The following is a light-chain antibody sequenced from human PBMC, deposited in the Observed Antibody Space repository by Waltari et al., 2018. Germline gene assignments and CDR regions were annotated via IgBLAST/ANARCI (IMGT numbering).Light chain of an antibody. CDR1: SRDFGANKY. J-gene: IGLJ3*02. CDR3: SSRTNSITWV. CDR2: DVT. V-gene: IGLV2-14*03. Sequence: QSALTQPASVSGSPGPSITISCTATSRDFGANKYVPWYQQHPGKAPKVVIYDVTERPSGVSNRFSGSKSGSTASLTISGLQTEDEAGYYCSSRTNSITWVFGGGTKVTVL.